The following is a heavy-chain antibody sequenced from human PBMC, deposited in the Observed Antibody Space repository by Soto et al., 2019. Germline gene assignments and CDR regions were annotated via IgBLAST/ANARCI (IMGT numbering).Heavy chain of an antibody. CDR2: IYDSGST. CDR1: GGSISSSSYY. CDR3: ARHLTDCSSTRCYGSYGYFDL. Sequence: QLQLQESGPGLVKPSETLSLTCTVSGGSISSSSYYWGWIRQPPGKGLEWIGSIYDSGSTYYNPSLKSRVAIAVGTSKDQFSLTLSAVTAADTAVYYCARHLTDCSSTRCYGSYGYFDLWGRGTLVTVSS. J-gene: IGHJ2*01. D-gene: IGHD2-2*01. V-gene: IGHV4-39*01.